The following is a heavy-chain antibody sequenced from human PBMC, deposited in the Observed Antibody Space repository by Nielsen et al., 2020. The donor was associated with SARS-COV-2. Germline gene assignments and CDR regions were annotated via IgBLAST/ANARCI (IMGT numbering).Heavy chain of an antibody. D-gene: IGHD3-22*01. CDR1: GFTFSSYS. J-gene: IGHJ3*02. CDR2: ISSSSSYI. V-gene: IGHV3-21*01. Sequence: GESLKISCAASGFTFSSYSMNWVRQAPGKGLEWVSSISSSSSYIYYADSVKGRFTISRDNAKNSLYLQMNSLRAEDTAVYYCARDRRGYYDIYVLAAFDIRGQGTMVTVSS. CDR3: ARDRRGYYDIYVLAAFDI.